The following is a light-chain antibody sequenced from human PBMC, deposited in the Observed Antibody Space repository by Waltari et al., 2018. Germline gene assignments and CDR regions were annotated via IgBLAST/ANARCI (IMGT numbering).Light chain of an antibody. Sequence: QSALTQPASVSGSPGQSITISCTGTSSDVGALDFVSWYQHHPGKVPQLVIFDVTNRPSGVSHRFSGSKSGNTASLTISGLQAEDEADYYCASYTRRSTVAFGGGTKLTVL. J-gene: IGLJ2*01. CDR1: SSDVGALDF. CDR2: DVT. V-gene: IGLV2-14*03. CDR3: ASYTRRSTVA.